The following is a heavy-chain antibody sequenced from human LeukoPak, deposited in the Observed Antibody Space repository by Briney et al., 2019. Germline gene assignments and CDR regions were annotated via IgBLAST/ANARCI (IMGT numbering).Heavy chain of an antibody. CDR3: ARATPGCLHGYSFDY. D-gene: IGHD5-24*01. CDR1: LYTFKHYD. J-gene: IGHJ4*02. V-gene: IGHV1-8*02. CDR2: MNPNSGNT. Sequence: ASVKVSCKASLYTFKHYDINWVRRATGQGREWMGGMNPNSGNTGFAQKFQERVSLTRDTSLKTAHMELTGPRSGATPACYFARATPGCLHGYSFDYWGEGAVVTVYS.